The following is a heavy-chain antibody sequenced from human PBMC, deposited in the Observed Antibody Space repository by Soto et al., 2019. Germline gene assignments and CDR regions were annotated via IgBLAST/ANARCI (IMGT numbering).Heavy chain of an antibody. CDR2: MYASGGS. Sequence: QVHLQESGPGLAKPSETLSLTCTISGASMNNYYWIWIRQSAGGRLEWIGRMYASGGSNYNPALKGRAILSVDMSKNQFSLTLAAVTAADTAVYFCARDVSTGRGDFFESWGQGTLVTVFS. V-gene: IGHV4-4*07. CDR1: GASMNNYY. CDR3: ARDVSTGRGDFFES. D-gene: IGHD1-1*01. J-gene: IGHJ4*02.